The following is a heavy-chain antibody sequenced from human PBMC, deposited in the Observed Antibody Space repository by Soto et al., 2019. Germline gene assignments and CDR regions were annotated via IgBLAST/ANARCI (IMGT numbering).Heavy chain of an antibody. CDR3: TTITQPLGYCSSTSCQGAQAKYYYYGMDV. Sequence: PGRSLRLSCAASGFTFSNAWMNWVRQAPGKGLEWVGRIKSKTDGGTTDYAAPVKGRFTISRDDSKNTLYLQMNSLKTEDTAVYYCTTITQPLGYCSSTSCQGAQAKYYYYGMDVWGQGTTVTVSS. D-gene: IGHD2-2*01. CDR1: GFTFSNAW. V-gene: IGHV3-15*07. CDR2: IKSKTDGGTT. J-gene: IGHJ6*02.